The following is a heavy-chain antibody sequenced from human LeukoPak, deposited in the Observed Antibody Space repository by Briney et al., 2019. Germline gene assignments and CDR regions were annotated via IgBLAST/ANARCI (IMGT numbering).Heavy chain of an antibody. CDR2: IKEDGSAK. Sequence: GGSLRLSCAASGFTFSTSWMTWVRQAPGKGLEWVANIKEDGSAKNYVDFVKGRFTISRDNAKNALFLQMNSLRVEDTAVYYCARDKAYNSFDLWGQGTLVIVSS. J-gene: IGHJ5*02. V-gene: IGHV3-7*01. CDR3: ARDKAYNSFDL. D-gene: IGHD1-14*01. CDR1: GFTFSTSW.